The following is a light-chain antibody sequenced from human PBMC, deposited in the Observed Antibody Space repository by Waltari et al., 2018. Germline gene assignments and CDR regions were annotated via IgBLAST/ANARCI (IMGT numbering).Light chain of an antibody. Sequence: VLTQSPATLSLSPGERATLSCRASQSVSNSLSWYRQKPGQAPSLLIYDASTRAAGIPDRFSGSGSGTDFTLTIISLEPEDFAVYYCQLRTGWPMTFGQGTRLEIK. CDR2: DAS. J-gene: IGKJ5*01. V-gene: IGKV3-11*01. CDR1: QSVSNS. CDR3: QLRTGWPMT.